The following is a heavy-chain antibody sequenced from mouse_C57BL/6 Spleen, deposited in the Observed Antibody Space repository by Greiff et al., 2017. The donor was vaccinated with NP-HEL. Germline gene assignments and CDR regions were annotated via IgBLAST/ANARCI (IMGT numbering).Heavy chain of an antibody. CDR3: AAGPFAY. V-gene: IGHV5-17*01. CDR1: GFTFSDYG. CDR2: ISSGSSTI. J-gene: IGHJ3*01. Sequence: VQLQQSGGGLVKPGGSLKLSCAASGFTFSDYGMHWVRQAPEKGLEWVAYISSGSSTIYYADTVKGRFTISRDNAKNTLFLQMTSLGSEDTAMYYCAAGPFAYWGQGTLVTVSA.